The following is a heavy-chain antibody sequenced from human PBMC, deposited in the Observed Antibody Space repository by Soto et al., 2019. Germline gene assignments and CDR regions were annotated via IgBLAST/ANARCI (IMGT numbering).Heavy chain of an antibody. CDR2: MNPNSGNT. CDR1: GYAYTSYD. D-gene: IGHD3-3*01. CDR3: ARGHHAVLITIFVVVTPPYYYYYYMDV. V-gene: IGHV1-8*01. Sequence: GASVKVSCKASGYAYTSYDINWVRQATGQGLEWMGWMNPNSGNTGYAQKFQGRVTMTRNTSISTAYMELSSLRSEDTAVYYCARGHHAVLITIFVVVTPPYYYYYYMDVWGKGTTVTVSS. J-gene: IGHJ6*03.